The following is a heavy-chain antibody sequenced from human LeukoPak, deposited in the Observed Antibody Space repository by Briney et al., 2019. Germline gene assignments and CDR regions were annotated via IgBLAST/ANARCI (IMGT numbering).Heavy chain of an antibody. CDR2: ISSSSSYI. V-gene: IGHV3-21*01. Sequence: GGFLRLSCAASGFPFSSYSMNWVREAPGKGLEWVSSISSSSSYIYYADSVKGRFTISRDNAKNSLYLQMISLRAEDTAVYYCARGRSPTLGYFDLWGRGTLVTVFS. D-gene: IGHD1-26*01. CDR1: GFPFSSYS. J-gene: IGHJ2*01. CDR3: ARGRSPTLGYFDL.